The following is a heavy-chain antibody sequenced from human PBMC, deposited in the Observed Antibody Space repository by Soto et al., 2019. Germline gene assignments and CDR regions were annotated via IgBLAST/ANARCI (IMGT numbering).Heavy chain of an antibody. Sequence: GGSLRLSCSASGFKFSDHYMTWIRQAPGKGLEWVSKISGGGTNTYYADSVKGRFTVSRDNAKNSLYLQMNSLRAEVTALYYCAGDPFYYASGFWGQGTLVTVSS. J-gene: IGHJ4*02. D-gene: IGHD3-10*01. CDR1: GFKFSDHY. CDR2: ISGGGTNT. CDR3: AGDPFYYASGF. V-gene: IGHV3-11*01.